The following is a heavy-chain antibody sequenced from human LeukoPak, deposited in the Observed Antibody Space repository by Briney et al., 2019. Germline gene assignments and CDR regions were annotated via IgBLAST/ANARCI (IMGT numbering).Heavy chain of an antibody. J-gene: IGHJ6*02. V-gene: IGHV3-9*01. D-gene: IGHD5/OR15-5a*01. CDR3: AKDSVSRAGHRVGMDV. CDR1: GFTFGDYA. CDR2: ISWNSGSI. Sequence: PGRSLRLSCAASGFTFGDYAMHWVRQAPGKGLEWVSGISWNSGSIGYADSVKGRFTISRDNAKNSLYLQMNSLRAEDTALYYCAKDSVSRAGHRVGMDVWGQGTTVTVSS.